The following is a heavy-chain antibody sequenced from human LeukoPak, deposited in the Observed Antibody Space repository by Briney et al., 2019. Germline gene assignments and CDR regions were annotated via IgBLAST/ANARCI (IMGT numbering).Heavy chain of an antibody. CDR1: GFTFSDYY. Sequence: GGSLRLSCAASGFTFSDYYMTWIRQAPGKGLEWVSYISNSGSTIYYSDSVKGRFTISRDNAKNSLYLQMNSLRAEGTAVYYCARGLVLYYFDYWGQGTLVTVSS. J-gene: IGHJ4*02. CDR2: ISNSGSTI. D-gene: IGHD2-21*01. CDR3: ARGLVLYYFDY. V-gene: IGHV3-11*01.